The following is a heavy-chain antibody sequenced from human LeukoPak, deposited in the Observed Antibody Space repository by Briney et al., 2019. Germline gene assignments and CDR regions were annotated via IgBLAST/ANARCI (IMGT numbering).Heavy chain of an antibody. J-gene: IGHJ6*03. CDR2: IDHSGST. Sequence: SETLSLTCAVYGGSFSGYYWSWIRQPPGKGLEWIGEIDHSGSTKYNPSLKSRVTISVDMSKNQFSLKLSSVTAADTAVYYCARRPYNYSYYYYMDVWGKGTTVTISS. CDR1: GGSFSGYY. CDR3: ARRPYNYSYYYYMDV. V-gene: IGHV4-34*01.